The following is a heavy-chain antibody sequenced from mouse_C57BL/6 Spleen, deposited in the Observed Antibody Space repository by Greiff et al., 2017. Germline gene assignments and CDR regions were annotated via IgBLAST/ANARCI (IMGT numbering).Heavy chain of an antibody. V-gene: IGHV1-42*01. J-gene: IGHJ4*01. Sequence: VQLQQSGPELVKPGASVKISCKASGYSFTGYYMNWVKQSPEKSLEWIGEINPSTGGTTYNQKFKAKATLTVDKSSSTAYMQLKSLTSEDSAVYYCARTGTWDYWGQGTSVTVSS. D-gene: IGHD4-1*01. CDR1: GYSFTGYY. CDR2: INPSTGGT. CDR3: ARTGTWDY.